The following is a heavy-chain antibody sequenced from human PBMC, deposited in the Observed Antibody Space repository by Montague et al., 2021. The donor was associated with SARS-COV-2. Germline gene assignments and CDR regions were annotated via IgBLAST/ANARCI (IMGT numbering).Heavy chain of an antibody. D-gene: IGHD3-10*01. J-gene: IGHJ6*02. CDR2: ISYDGSIK. Sequence: SLRLSCAASGFTFNNFAMHWVRQAPGKGLEWVAVISYDGSIKYYADSLRGRFTISRDSSKKTLYLQMNSLSGEDTAVYYCAKNRDIFWSGEGRDSMDVWGQGTTVIVSS. V-gene: IGHV3-30*18. CDR1: GFTFNNFA. CDR3: AKNRDIFWSGEGRDSMDV.